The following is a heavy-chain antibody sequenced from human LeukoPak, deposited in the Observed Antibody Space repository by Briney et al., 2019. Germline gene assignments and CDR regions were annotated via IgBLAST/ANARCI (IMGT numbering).Heavy chain of an antibody. CDR3: ARAQPQVTIFGVVIHGWFDP. CDR1: GYTFTSYG. D-gene: IGHD3-3*01. CDR2: ISAYNDNT. Sequence: ASVMVSCKASGYTFTSYGISWVRQAPGQGLEWMVWISAYNDNTTYAQKLQGRVTMSTDTSTSTAYMELRSLRSDDTAVYCCARAQPQVTIFGVVIHGWFDPWGQGTLVTVSS. J-gene: IGHJ5*02. V-gene: IGHV1-18*01.